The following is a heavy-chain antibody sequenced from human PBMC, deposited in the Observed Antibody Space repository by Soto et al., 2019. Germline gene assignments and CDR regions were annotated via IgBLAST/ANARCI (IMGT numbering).Heavy chain of an antibody. V-gene: IGHV3-23*01. J-gene: IGHJ4*02. CDR1: GIEFSNYA. CDR2: VSASGRSR. CDR3: AMDGNWLDVYYDV. Sequence: GGSLRLSCVGSGIEFSNYAMSWVRQAPGKGLEWVSIVSASGRSRYHADSVKGRFTISIDNSKNTLYLHMTNLRAEDTAVYYCAMDGNWLDVYYDVWGQGTPVTFSS. D-gene: IGHD3-16*01.